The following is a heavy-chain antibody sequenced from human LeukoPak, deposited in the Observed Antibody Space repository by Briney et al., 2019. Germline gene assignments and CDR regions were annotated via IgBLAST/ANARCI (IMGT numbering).Heavy chain of an antibody. V-gene: IGHV3-23*01. CDR3: AKKGELSLRYYYYYMDV. J-gene: IGHJ6*03. CDR2: ISGSGGST. D-gene: IGHD3-16*02. Sequence: PGGSLRLSCAASGFTFSSYAMSWVRQAPGKGLEWVSAISGSGGSTYYADSVKGRFTISRDNSKNTLYLQMNSLRAEDTAVYYCAKKGELSLRYYYYYMDVWGKGTTVTVSS. CDR1: GFTFSSYA.